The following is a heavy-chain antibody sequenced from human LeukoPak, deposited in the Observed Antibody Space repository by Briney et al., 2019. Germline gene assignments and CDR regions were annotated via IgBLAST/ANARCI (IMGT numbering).Heavy chain of an antibody. Sequence: GASLRVSCKASGYTFTDYYIHWVRQAPVQGLEWMGWINPDSGVTKYAQSFQGRVTMTRDTSISTVYMDLSSLISDDTAVYSCARGGTVVRGADDAFDIWGHGTMVTVSS. D-gene: IGHD3-10*01. CDR2: INPDSGVT. CDR1: GYTFTDYY. V-gene: IGHV1-2*02. CDR3: ARGGTVVRGADDAFDI. J-gene: IGHJ3*02.